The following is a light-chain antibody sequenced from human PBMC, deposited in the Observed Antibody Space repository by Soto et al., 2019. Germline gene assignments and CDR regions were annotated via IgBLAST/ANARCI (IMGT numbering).Light chain of an antibody. J-gene: IGLJ2*01. Sequence: QSALTQPRSVSGSPGQSVTISCTGTSSDVGGYNYVCWYQQHPGKAPKLMIYDVSKRPSGVPDRFSGSKSGNTASLTISGLQAEDEADYYCCSYAGSYTLVVFGGGTQLTVL. CDR3: CSYAGSYTLVV. CDR2: DVS. V-gene: IGLV2-11*01. CDR1: SSDVGGYNY.